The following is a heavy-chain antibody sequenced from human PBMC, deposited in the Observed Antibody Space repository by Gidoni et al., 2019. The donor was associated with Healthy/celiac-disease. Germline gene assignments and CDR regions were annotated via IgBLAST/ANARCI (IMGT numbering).Heavy chain of an antibody. CDR2: ISAYNGNT. CDR3: ARAQPPMMDFDY. D-gene: IGHD3-22*01. V-gene: IGHV1-18*01. J-gene: IGHJ4*02. CDR1: VYTFTSYG. Sequence: QVQLVQSGAEVKKPAASVPLSSKPSVYTFTSYGISWVRQAPGQGLEWMGWISAYNGNTNYAQKLQGRVTMTTDTSTSTADMELRSLRSDDTAVYYCARAQPPMMDFDYWGQGTLVTVSS.